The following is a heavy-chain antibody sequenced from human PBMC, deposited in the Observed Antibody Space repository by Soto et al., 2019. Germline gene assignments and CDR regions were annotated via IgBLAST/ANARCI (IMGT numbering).Heavy chain of an antibody. V-gene: IGHV3-53*01. CDR1: GLTVSGKKY. CDR2: LYDVDGT. CDR3: ASWHLREHAYDI. J-gene: IGHJ3*02. Sequence: DVQLVESGGGLIQPGEALRLSCAAFGLTVSGKKYMAWVRQAPGKGLEWVSALYDVDGTYYADSVKGRFTTSRDSSKTTVYLQMNSMSPDATAFYYGASWHLREHAYDIWGQGTTVTVSS. D-gene: IGHD4-17*01.